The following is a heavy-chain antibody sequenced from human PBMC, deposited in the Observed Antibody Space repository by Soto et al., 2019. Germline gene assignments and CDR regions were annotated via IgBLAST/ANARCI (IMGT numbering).Heavy chain of an antibody. CDR2: ISFDGNNI. CDR3: VREGCSSIWCLTEFDN. V-gene: IGHV3-30-3*01. J-gene: IGHJ4*02. CDR1: GFNFSFYA. D-gene: IGHD2-2*01. Sequence: GGSLRLSCASSGFNFSFYAMNWVRQTPGKGLEWVAVISFDGNNIYYADSVRGRFTISRDSSSSMLYLQMNNLKPEDSAIYYWVREGCSSIWCLTEFDNGGQGTLVTVSS.